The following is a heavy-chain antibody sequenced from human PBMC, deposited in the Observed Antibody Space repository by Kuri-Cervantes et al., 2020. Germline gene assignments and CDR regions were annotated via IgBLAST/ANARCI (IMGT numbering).Heavy chain of an antibody. D-gene: IGHD3-10*01. CDR3: AREGAYYSTLDV. CDR2: IYYSGST. V-gene: IGHV4-39*07. J-gene: IGHJ6*02. CDR1: GGSISSSSYY. Sequence: GSLRLSCTVSGGSISSSSYYWGWIRQPPGKGLEWIGSIYYSGSTYYNPSLKSRVTISVDTSKNQFSLELSSVTAADTAVYYRAREGAYYSTLDVWGQGTTVTVSS.